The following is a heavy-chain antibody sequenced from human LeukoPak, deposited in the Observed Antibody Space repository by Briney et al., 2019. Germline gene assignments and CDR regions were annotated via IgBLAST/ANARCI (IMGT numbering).Heavy chain of an antibody. Sequence: GGSLRLSCAASGFTFSGYSMNWVRQAPGKGLEWVSSISTTSDYIHYADSLKGRVAISRDNAKNSLYLQMNSLRAEDTAVYYCARDDYYYGSEPWGQGTLVTVSS. CDR2: ISTTSDYI. V-gene: IGHV3-21*01. J-gene: IGHJ5*02. D-gene: IGHD3-10*01. CDR1: GFTFSGYS. CDR3: ARDDYYYGSEP.